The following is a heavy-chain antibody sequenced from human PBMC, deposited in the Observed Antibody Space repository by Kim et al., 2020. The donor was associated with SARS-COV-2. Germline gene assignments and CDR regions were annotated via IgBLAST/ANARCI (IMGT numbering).Heavy chain of an antibody. V-gene: IGHV1-58*01. D-gene: IGHD6-19*01. CDR3: AADSSSGWTQDAFDI. Sequence: QKFQERVTITRDMSTSTAYMELSSLRSEDTAVYYCAADSSSGWTQDAFDIWGQGTMVTVSS. J-gene: IGHJ3*02.